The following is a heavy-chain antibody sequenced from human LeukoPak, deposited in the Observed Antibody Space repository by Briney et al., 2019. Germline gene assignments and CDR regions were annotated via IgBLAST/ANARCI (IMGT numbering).Heavy chain of an antibody. CDR2: IYYSGST. J-gene: IGHJ4*02. CDR1: GGSISSYY. V-gene: IGHV4-59*05. CDR3: ARGGPIDY. Sequence: SETLSLTCTVSGGSISSYYWSWIRQPPGKGLEWIGSIYYSGSTYYNPSLKSRVTISVDTSKNQFSLKLSSVTAADTAVYYCARGGPIDYWGQGTLVTVSS. D-gene: IGHD3-16*01.